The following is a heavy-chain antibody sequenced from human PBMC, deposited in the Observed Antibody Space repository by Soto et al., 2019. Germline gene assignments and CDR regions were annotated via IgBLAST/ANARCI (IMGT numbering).Heavy chain of an antibody. CDR3: ASRDQGTSVDY. Sequence: SETLSLTCAVSGGSFTSNNWWTWVRQPPGQGLEWIGEIYRTGSTNYNPSLKSRVTISLDKSENQFSLKVTSRTAADTAVYYCASRDQGTSVDYWGQGTLVTVSS. V-gene: IGHV4-4*02. J-gene: IGHJ4*02. CDR1: GGSFTSNNW. CDR2: IYRTGST. D-gene: IGHD1-7*01.